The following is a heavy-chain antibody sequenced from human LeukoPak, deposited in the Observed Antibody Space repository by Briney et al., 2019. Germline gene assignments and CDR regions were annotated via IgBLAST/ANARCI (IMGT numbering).Heavy chain of an antibody. CDR2: IYTSGST. CDR1: GGSISSYY. D-gene: IGHD6-13*01. V-gene: IGHV4-4*07. J-gene: IGHJ4*02. Sequence: SETLSLTCTVSGGSISSYYWSWIRQPPGKGLEWIGRIYTSGSTNYNPSLKSRVTMSVDTSKNQFSLKLSSVTAADTAVYYCARTGSSSWHDRGYYFDYWGQGTLVTVSS. CDR3: ARTGSSSWHDRGYYFDY.